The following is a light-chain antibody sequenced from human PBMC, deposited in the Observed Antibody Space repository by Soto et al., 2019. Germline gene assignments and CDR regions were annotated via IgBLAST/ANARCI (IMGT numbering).Light chain of an antibody. Sequence: DIQMTQSPSSLSASVGDRVTITCRASQTISTYLNWYQQKPGKAPKLLIFAASILQSGVPSRFSGSGSGADFTLIISSLQPEDFASYYCQQSFSSPPTFGQGTKVEIK. CDR3: QQSFSSPPT. CDR1: QTISTY. J-gene: IGKJ1*01. CDR2: AAS. V-gene: IGKV1-39*01.